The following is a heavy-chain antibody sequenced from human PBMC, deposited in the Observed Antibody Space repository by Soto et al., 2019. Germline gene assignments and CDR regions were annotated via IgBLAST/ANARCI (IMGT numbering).Heavy chain of an antibody. CDR2: IIPYFGKT. CDR1: GGTFSSYA. CDR3: ARDYPELLGNGMDV. D-gene: IGHD1-7*01. V-gene: IGHV1-69*06. Sequence: SVKVSCKASGGTFSSYAISWVRQAPGQGLEWMGGIIPYFGKTNYAQKLQGRVTMTADKSTSTAYMELRSLRSDDTAVYYCARDYPELLGNGMDVWGQGTTVTVSS. J-gene: IGHJ6*02.